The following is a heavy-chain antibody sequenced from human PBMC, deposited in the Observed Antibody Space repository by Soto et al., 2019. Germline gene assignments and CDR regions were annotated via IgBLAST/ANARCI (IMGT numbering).Heavy chain of an antibody. V-gene: IGHV1-2*04. CDR3: AREGISSSSQSYYYYGMDV. CDR1: GYTFTGYY. J-gene: IGHJ6*02. CDR2: INPNSGGT. D-gene: IGHD6-6*01. Sequence: ASVKVSCKASGYTFTGYYMHWVRQAPGQGLEWMGWINPNSGGTNYAQKFQGWVTMTRDTSISTAYMELSRLRSDDTAVYYCAREGISSSSQSYYYYGMDVWGQGPTVTVSS.